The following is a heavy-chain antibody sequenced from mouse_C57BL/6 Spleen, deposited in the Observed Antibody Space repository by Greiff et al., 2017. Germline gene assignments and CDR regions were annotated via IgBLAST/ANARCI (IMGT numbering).Heavy chain of an antibody. CDR2: IDPETGGT. CDR1: GYTFTDYE. J-gene: IGHJ1*03. CDR3: TRSSTYYYGSSYRYFDV. D-gene: IGHD1-1*01. Sequence: VQLQESGAELVRPGASVTLSCKASGYTFTDYEMHWVKQTPVHGLEWIGAIDPETGGTAYNQKFKGKAILTADKSSSTAYMELRSLTSEDSAVYYWTRSSTYYYGSSYRYFDVWGTGTTVTVSS. V-gene: IGHV1-15*01.